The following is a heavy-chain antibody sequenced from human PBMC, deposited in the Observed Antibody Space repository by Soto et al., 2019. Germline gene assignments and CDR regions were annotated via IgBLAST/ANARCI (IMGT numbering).Heavy chain of an antibody. CDR2: ISYDGSNK. V-gene: IGHV3-30-3*01. CDR3: ARDQETSGQQLVLYYYYGMDV. J-gene: IGHJ6*02. D-gene: IGHD6-13*01. Sequence: TGGSLRLSCAASGFTFSSYAMHWVRQAPGKGLEWVAVISYDGSNKYYADSVKGRFTISRDNSKNTLHLQMNSLRAEDTAVYYCARDQETSGQQLVLYYYYGMDVWGQGTTVTVSS. CDR1: GFTFSSYA.